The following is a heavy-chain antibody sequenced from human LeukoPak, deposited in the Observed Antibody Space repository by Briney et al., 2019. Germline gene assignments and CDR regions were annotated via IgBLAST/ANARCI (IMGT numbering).Heavy chain of an antibody. J-gene: IGHJ4*02. CDR2: VYYSGST. D-gene: IGHD3-10*01. Sequence: SETLSLTCTVSGASINDYYWNWIRQPPGKGLEWIGHVYYSGSTNYNPSLKSRVTISEDTSKNQFSLKLSSVTAADTAVYYCARLGSRGTFDYWGQGTLVTVSS. CDR3: ARLGSRGTFDY. V-gene: IGHV4-59*08. CDR1: GASINDYY.